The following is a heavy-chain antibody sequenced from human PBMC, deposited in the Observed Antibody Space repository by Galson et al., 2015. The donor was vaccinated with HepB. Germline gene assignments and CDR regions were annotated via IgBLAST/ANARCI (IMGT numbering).Heavy chain of an antibody. J-gene: IGHJ4*02. CDR1: GYTLTELS. V-gene: IGHV1-24*01. CDR3: AAVLRFLEWSQYYFDY. Sequence: SVKVSCKVSGYTLTELSMHWVRQAPGKGLEWMGGFDPEDGETIYAQKFQGRVTMTEDTSTDTAYMELSSLRSEDTAVYYCAAVLRFLEWSQYYFDYWGQGTLVTVSS. D-gene: IGHD3-3*01. CDR2: FDPEDGET.